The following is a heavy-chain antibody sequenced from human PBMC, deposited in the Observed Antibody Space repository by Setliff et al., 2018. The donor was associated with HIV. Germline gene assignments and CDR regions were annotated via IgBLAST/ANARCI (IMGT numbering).Heavy chain of an antibody. Sequence: GESLKISCKTSGYSFTNYWVGWVRQMPANGLEWMGLIWPDDSDTIYSPSFQGQVTMSADRSISTAYLQWDSLKAPDTAMYYCARLSKYYDFWTPDSWGQGTLVTVSS. CDR3: ARLSKYYDFWTPDS. J-gene: IGHJ4*02. D-gene: IGHD3-3*01. V-gene: IGHV5-51*01. CDR2: IWPDDSDT. CDR1: GYSFTNYW.